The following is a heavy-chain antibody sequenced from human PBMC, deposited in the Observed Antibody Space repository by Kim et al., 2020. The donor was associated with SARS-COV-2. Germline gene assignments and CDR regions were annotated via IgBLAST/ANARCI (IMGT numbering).Heavy chain of an antibody. V-gene: IGHV3-74*01. CDR3: ARGYCSSTSCSPYNWFDP. CDR1: GFTFSKFW. CDR2: ISPDGGST. J-gene: IGHJ5*02. D-gene: IGHD2-2*01. Sequence: GGSLRLSCAAYGFTFSKFWMHWVRQAPGKGLVWVSRISPDGGSTTYADSVKGRFTISRDNARNTLYLQVNSLRAEDTAVYYCARGYCSSTSCSPYNWFDPWGQGTLVTVSS.